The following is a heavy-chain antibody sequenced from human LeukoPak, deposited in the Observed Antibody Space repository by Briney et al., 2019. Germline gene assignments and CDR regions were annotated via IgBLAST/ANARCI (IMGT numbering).Heavy chain of an antibody. D-gene: IGHD2-2*01. J-gene: IGHJ3*01. CDR3: ARASDIYCSSTSCYLSDAFDL. CDR2: IYYSGST. CDR1: GGSISSGDYY. Sequence: SETLSLTCTVSGGSISSGDYYWSWIRQPPGKGLEWIGYIYYSGSTYYNPPLKSRVTISVDTSKNQFSLKLSSVTAADTAVYYCARASDIYCSSTSCYLSDAFDLWGQGTMVTVSS. V-gene: IGHV4-30-4*08.